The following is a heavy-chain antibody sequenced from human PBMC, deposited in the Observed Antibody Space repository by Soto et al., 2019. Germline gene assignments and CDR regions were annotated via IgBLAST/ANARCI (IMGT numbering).Heavy chain of an antibody. CDR1: GFTFTNYV. CDR3: AKDLRYYGSGSPTEFDY. CDR2: IRDSGGRS. D-gene: IGHD3-10*01. Sequence: GGPLGLSCATSGFTFTNYVMSWIRQAPGNGLEWVSTIRDSGGRSYYADSVKGRFTISRDNSKNTLNLQMNSLRAEDTALYYCAKDLRYYGSGSPTEFDYWGQGTQVTVSS. V-gene: IGHV3-23*01. J-gene: IGHJ4*02.